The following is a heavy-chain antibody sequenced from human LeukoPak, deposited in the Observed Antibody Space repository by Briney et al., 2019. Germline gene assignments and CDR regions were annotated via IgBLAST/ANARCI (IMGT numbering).Heavy chain of an antibody. CDR2: IYHSGST. Sequence: PSETLSLTCAVSGGSISSSNWWRWVRQPPGKGLEWIGEIYHSGSTNYNPSLKSRVTISVDKSKNQFSLKLSSVTAADTAVYYCARKYMGDSSSWYPYYYYGMDVWGQGTTVTVSS. CDR3: ARKYMGDSSSWYPYYYYGMDV. J-gene: IGHJ6*02. V-gene: IGHV4-4*02. CDR1: GGSISSSNW. D-gene: IGHD6-13*01.